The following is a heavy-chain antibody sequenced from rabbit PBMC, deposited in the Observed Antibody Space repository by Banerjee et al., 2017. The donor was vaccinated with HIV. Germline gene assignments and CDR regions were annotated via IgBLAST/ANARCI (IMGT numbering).Heavy chain of an antibody. CDR3: ARRDVYDAAGASMYGDSMYAFNL. CDR1: GLSFSSSYW. CDR2: IYTSSGST. J-gene: IGHJ4*01. Sequence: QEQLEESGGDLVTPEGSLTLTCTASGLSFSSSYWICWVRQDPEKGVEWTACIYTSSGSTWYASWAKGRFTISKTSSTTVTLQMTSLTAADTATYFCARRDVYDAAGASMYGDSMYAFNLWGPGTLVTVS. D-gene: IGHD2-1*01. V-gene: IGHV1S45*01.